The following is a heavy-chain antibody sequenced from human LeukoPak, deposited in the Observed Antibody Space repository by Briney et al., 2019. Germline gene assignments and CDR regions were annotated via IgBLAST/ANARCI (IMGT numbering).Heavy chain of an antibody. CDR1: GYTFTSYA. D-gene: IGHD6-6*01. J-gene: IGHJ4*02. Sequence: ASVKVSCKASGYTFTSYAMNWVRQAPGQGLEWMGWINTNTGNPTYAQGFTGRFVFSLDASVSTAYLQISSLKAEDTAVYYCAREVAPKQLVWGSYDYWGQGTLVTVSS. CDR2: INTNTGNP. V-gene: IGHV7-4-1*02. CDR3: AREVAPKQLVWGSYDY.